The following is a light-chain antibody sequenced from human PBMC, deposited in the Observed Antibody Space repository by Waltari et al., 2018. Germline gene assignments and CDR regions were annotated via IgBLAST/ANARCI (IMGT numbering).Light chain of an antibody. V-gene: IGLV2-14*01. CDR2: EVS. Sequence: QSALTQPASVSGSPGQSITISCTGTSSDVGGYNYVYWYQQHPGKAPKLMIYEVSNRPSGVSNRFSGSKSGNTAPLTISGLQAEDEADYYCSSYTSSSTLVFGGGTKLTVL. J-gene: IGLJ2*01. CDR1: SSDVGGYNY. CDR3: SSYTSSSTLV.